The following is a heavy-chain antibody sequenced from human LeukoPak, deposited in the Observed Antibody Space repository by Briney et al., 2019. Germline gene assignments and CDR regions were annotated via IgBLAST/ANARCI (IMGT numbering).Heavy chain of an antibody. CDR1: GGSISSSSYY. V-gene: IGHV4-39*07. J-gene: IGHJ6*03. D-gene: IGHD6-13*01. CDR2: IYYSGST. Sequence: SETLSLTCTVSGGSISSSSYYWGWIRQPPGKGLERIGSIYYSGSTYYNPSLKSRVTISVDTTKNLFSLRLRSVTAADTAVYFCARGRVSSSTWYSTYYYYFYMDLWGKGTTVTVSS. CDR3: ARGRVSSSTWYSTYYYYFYMDL.